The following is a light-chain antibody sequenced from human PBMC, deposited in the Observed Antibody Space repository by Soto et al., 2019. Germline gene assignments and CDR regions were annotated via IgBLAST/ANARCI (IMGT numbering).Light chain of an antibody. V-gene: IGKV3-20*01. CDR1: QSVSSNY. Sequence: EIVLTQSPGTLSLSPGERATLSCRASQSVSSNYLAWYQQKPGQAPRILIYGASSRATGIPDRFSGGGSGTDFTLTISRLEPEHFAVYYCQQYGTSRFTFGPGTKVDI. J-gene: IGKJ3*01. CDR3: QQYGTSRFT. CDR2: GAS.